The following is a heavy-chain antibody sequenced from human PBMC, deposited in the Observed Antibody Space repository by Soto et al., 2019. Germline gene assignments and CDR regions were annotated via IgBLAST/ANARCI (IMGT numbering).Heavy chain of an antibody. CDR3: AKDSGL. Sequence: VQLQESGPGLVKPSETLSLTCTVSGGSIGSYYWNWIRQPPGKGLEWVSGISWNSGSIGYADSVKGRFTISRDNAKNSLYLQMNSLRAEDTALYYCAKDSGLWGQGTLVTVSS. D-gene: IGHD3-10*01. CDR1: GGSIGSYY. J-gene: IGHJ4*02. CDR2: ISWNSGSI. V-gene: IGHV3-9*01.